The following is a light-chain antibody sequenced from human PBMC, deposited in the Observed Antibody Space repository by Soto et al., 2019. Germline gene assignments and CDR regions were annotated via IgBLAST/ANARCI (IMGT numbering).Light chain of an antibody. J-gene: IGKJ3*01. CDR1: QGISNY. V-gene: IGKV1-27*01. CDR3: QQYNSAPFT. Sequence: DIQMTQSPSSLSASVGDRVTITCRASQGISNYLAWYHQKPGEVPKLLIYGASTLQLGVPSRFSGSGSGTDFTLTIDTLQPEDVATYFCQQYNSAPFTFGPGTKVDV. CDR2: GAS.